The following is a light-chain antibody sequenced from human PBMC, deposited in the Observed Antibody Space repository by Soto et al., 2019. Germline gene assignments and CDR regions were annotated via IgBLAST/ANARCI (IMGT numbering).Light chain of an antibody. Sequence: EIVMTQSPATLSVSPGERATLSCRASQSVSSNLAWYQQKPGQAPRLLIYGASTRATGIPARFSGSRSGTEFAFTISSLQSEDFAVYYCQQYNNWRPTFGQGTRLEIK. J-gene: IGKJ5*01. CDR3: QQYNNWRPT. CDR1: QSVSSN. CDR2: GAS. V-gene: IGKV3-15*01.